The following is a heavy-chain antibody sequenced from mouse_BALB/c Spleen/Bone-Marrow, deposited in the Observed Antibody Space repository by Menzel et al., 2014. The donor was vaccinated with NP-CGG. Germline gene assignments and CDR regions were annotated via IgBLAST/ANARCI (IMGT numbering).Heavy chain of an antibody. Sequence: EVHLVESGGDLVKPGGSLKLSCAASGFTFSSYGMSWVRQTPDKRLEWVATISSGGSYTYYPDSVKGRFTISRDNAKNTLHLQMSSLKSEDTAMYYCASGNYYAMDYWGQGTSVTVSS. CDR2: ISSGGSYT. CDR3: ASGNYYAMDY. CDR1: GFTFSSYG. D-gene: IGHD1-1*01. V-gene: IGHV5-6*01. J-gene: IGHJ4*01.